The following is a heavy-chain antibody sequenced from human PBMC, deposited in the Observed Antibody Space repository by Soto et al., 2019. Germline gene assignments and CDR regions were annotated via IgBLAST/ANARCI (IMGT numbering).Heavy chain of an antibody. CDR2: LLPIYGTV. CDR1: GGTFSNYA. D-gene: IGHD3-22*01. V-gene: IGHV1-69*01. Sequence: QVQLVQSGAEMKTPGSSVKVSCKASGGTFSNYAINWVRQAPGQGLEWMGGLLPIYGTVNYARKFQGRVTITADESTNTAYMELSSLRSEDTAVYHCARGAPYDTSGYPFDYWGRGTLVTVSS. CDR3: ARGAPYDTSGYPFDY. J-gene: IGHJ4*02.